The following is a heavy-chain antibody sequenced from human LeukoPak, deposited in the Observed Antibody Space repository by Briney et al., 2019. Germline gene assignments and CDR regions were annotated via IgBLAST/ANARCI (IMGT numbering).Heavy chain of an antibody. CDR1: GFTFSSYS. J-gene: IGHJ4*02. D-gene: IGHD6-13*01. V-gene: IGHV3-48*01. CDR3: ARFSSSWIYYFDY. CDR2: ISSSSSTI. Sequence: GGSLRLSCAASGFTFSSYSMNWVRQTPGKGREWVSYISSSSSTIYYADSVKGRFTISRDNAKNSLYLQMNSLRAEDTAVYYCARFSSSWIYYFDYWGQGTLVSASS.